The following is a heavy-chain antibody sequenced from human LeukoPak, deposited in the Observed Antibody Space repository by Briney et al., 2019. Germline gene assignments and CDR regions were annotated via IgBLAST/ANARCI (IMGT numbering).Heavy chain of an antibody. CDR1: GFTFSSYW. CDR2: IKSKTDGGTT. D-gene: IGHD1-1*01. V-gene: IGHV3-15*01. CDR3: TTEEVEPRSDY. Sequence: GGSLRLSCAASGFTFSSYWMSWVRQAPGKGLEWVGRIKSKTDGGTTDYAAPVKGRFTISRDDSKNTLYLQMNSLKTEDTAVYYCTTEEVEPRSDYWGQGTLVTVSS. J-gene: IGHJ4*02.